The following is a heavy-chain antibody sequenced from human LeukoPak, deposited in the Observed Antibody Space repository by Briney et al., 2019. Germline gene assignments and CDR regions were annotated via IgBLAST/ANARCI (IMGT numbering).Heavy chain of an antibody. Sequence: SVKVSCKASGGTFSSYAINWVRQAPGQGLEWMGGIIPIFGTANYAQKFQGRVTITADESTSTAYMELSSLRSEDTAVYYCARERSSYFYYGSSGYYYFDYWGQGTLVTVSS. J-gene: IGHJ4*02. CDR3: ARERSSYFYYGSSGYYYFDY. CDR2: IIPIFGTA. D-gene: IGHD3-22*01. CDR1: GGTFSSYA. V-gene: IGHV1-69*13.